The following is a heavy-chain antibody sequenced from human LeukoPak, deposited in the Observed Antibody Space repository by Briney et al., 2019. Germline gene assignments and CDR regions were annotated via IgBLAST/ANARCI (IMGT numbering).Heavy chain of an antibody. D-gene: IGHD4-17*01. CDR1: GGSISTNY. V-gene: IGHV4-59*01. CDR3: ARTGRLQYGDYVAFDY. J-gene: IGHJ4*02. CDR2: IYYSGRT. Sequence: PSETLSLTCTVFGGSISTNYWSWIRQPPGKGLEWIGYIYYSGRTNYNPSLKSRVTISIDTSKNQFSLKLSSVTAADTAVYYCARTGRLQYGDYVAFDYWGQGTPVTVSS.